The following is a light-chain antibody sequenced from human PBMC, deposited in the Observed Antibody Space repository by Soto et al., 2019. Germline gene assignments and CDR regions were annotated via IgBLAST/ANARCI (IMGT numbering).Light chain of an antibody. Sequence: QSVLTQPPSVPGAPGQRVTISCTGNNSNIGAGSGVNWYQQFPDKAPKLLIYANTHRPSGVPDRFSGSTSATSASLAITGLQTQDEADYYCQSFDSSLTGLIFGGGTKVTVL. J-gene: IGLJ2*01. CDR1: NSNIGAGSG. CDR2: ANT. CDR3: QSFDSSLTGLI. V-gene: IGLV1-40*01.